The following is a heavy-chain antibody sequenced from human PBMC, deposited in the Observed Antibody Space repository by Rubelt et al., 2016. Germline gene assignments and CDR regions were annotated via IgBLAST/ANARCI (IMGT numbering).Heavy chain of an antibody. Sequence: QVQLVQSGAEVKKPGASVKVSCKASGYTFTGYGISWVRQAPGQGLEWMGWISAYNGNTNYAQKIKGTVTMTTGTSTSAAYMELRCVRSDDAAGYYCVGGEPADYWGQGTLVTVSS. CDR2: ISAYNGNT. CDR3: VGGEPADY. V-gene: IGHV1-18*01. CDR1: GYTFTGYG. D-gene: IGHD3-10*01. J-gene: IGHJ4*02.